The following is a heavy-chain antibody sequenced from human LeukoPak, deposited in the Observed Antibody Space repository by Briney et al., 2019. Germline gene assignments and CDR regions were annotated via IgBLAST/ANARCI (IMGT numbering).Heavy chain of an antibody. D-gene: IGHD3-3*01. J-gene: IGHJ4*02. CDR2: IYYSGST. Sequence: KASETLSPTCTVSGGSISSSTDYWGWIRQPPGKGLEWIGSIYYSGSTYYNPSLKSRVTISVDTSKNQFSLKLSSVTAADTAVYYCARQLLPITISGVVSPYFDYWGQGTLVTVSS. CDR1: GGSISSSTDY. CDR3: ARQLLPITISGVVSPYFDY. V-gene: IGHV4-39*01.